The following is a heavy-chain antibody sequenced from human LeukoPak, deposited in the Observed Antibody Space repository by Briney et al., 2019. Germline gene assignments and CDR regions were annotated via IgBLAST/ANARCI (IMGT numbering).Heavy chain of an antibody. V-gene: IGHV4-61*01. CDR2: IYYSGST. D-gene: IGHD3-10*01. Sequence: PSETLSLTCTVSGGSVSSGSYYWSWIRQPPGKGLEWIGYIYYSGSTNYNPSLKSRVTISVDTSKNPFSLKLSSVTAADTAVYYCARGYYYGSGSYYYSYYYGMDVWGKGTTVTVSS. J-gene: IGHJ6*04. CDR1: GGSVSSGSYY. CDR3: ARGYYYGSGSYYYSYYYGMDV.